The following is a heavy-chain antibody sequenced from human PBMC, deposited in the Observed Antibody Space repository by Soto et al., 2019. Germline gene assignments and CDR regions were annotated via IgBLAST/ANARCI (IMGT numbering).Heavy chain of an antibody. Sequence: GGSLRLSCVASGFTFTSYWMSWVRQAPGKGLEWVANIKGDGSEKRYVDSVKGRLTISRDNAKKSVYLQMNSLRVEDTALYYCGRDEVRNGVGVWGQGTTVTVSS. CDR1: GFTFTSYW. CDR3: GRDEVRNGVGV. J-gene: IGHJ6*02. CDR2: IKGDGSEK. V-gene: IGHV3-7*01.